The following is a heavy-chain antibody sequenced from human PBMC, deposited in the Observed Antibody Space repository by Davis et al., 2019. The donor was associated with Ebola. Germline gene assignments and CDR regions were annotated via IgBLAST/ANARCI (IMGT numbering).Heavy chain of an antibody. Sequence: GESLKISCAASGFTVSSNYMSWVRQAPGKGLEWVSVIYSGGSTYYADSVKGRFTISRDNSKNTLYLQMNSLRAEDTAVYYCATGGSYYYYYGMDVWGKGTTVTVSS. CDR2: IYSGGST. CDR1: GFTVSSNY. CDR3: ATGGSYYYYYGMDV. V-gene: IGHV3-53*01. J-gene: IGHJ6*04. D-gene: IGHD1-26*01.